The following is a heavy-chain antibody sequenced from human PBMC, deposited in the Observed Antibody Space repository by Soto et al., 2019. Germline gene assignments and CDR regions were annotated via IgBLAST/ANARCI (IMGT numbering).Heavy chain of an antibody. J-gene: IGHJ6*02. D-gene: IGHD4-17*01. Sequence: SVKVSCKASGGTFSSYAISWVRQAPGQGLEWMGGIIPIFGTANYAQKFQGRVTITADESTSTAYMELSSLRSEDTAVYYCARVAYGDSQYYYGMDVWGQGTTVTVSS. CDR1: GGTFSSYA. CDR2: IIPIFGTA. V-gene: IGHV1-69*13. CDR3: ARVAYGDSQYYYGMDV.